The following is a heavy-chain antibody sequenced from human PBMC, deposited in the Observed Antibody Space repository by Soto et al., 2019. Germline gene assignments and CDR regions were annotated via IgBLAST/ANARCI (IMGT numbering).Heavy chain of an antibody. Sequence: SETLSLTCTVSGGSVSSGSYYWSWIRQPPGKGLEWIGYIYYSGSTNYNPSLKSRVTISVDTSKNQFSLKLSSVTAADTAVYYCARATYSSSWYDSRDFDDWGQGTRVTVAS. CDR2: IYYSGST. J-gene: IGHJ4*02. CDR3: ARATYSSSWYDSRDFDD. V-gene: IGHV4-61*01. CDR1: GGSVSSGSYY. D-gene: IGHD6-13*01.